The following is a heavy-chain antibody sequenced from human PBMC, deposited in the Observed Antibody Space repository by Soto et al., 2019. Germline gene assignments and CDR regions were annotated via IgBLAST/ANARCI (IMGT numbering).Heavy chain of an antibody. J-gene: IGHJ6*02. V-gene: IGHV4-59*01. Sequence: QVQLQESGQGLVKPPETLSSPGPVSVGSFSDNYGSWFGQTPGKELEWIGYIHYSGSTNYNPSLKSRVTISVDTSKNQLSLKLTSVTAADTAVYYCARDRLYPHYGMDVWGQGTTVTVSS. CDR2: IHYSGST. CDR1: VGSFSDNY. CDR3: ARDRLYPHYGMDV. D-gene: IGHD2-2*02.